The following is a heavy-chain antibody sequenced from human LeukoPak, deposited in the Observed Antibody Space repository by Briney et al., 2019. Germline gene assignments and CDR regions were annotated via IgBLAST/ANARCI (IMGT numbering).Heavy chain of an antibody. Sequence: PSETLSLTCTVSGGSISSGGYYWSWIRQHPGKGLEWIGYIYYSGSTYYNPSLKSRVTISVDTSKNQFSLKLSSVTAADTAVYYCAKDKSEYSGYDYDDAFDIWGQGTMVTVSS. V-gene: IGHV4-31*03. D-gene: IGHD5-12*01. CDR1: GGSISSGGYY. CDR3: AKDKSEYSGYDYDDAFDI. CDR2: IYYSGST. J-gene: IGHJ3*02.